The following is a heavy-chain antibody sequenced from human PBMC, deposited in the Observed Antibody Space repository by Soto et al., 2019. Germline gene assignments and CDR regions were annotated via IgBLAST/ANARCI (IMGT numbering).Heavy chain of an antibody. CDR2: MYYSGAT. D-gene: IGHD3-16*01. CDR3: ARHAAYDSVWGKSDGSDY. J-gene: IGHJ4*02. CDR1: GGSISSNSYY. Sequence: QLQLQESGPGLVKPSETLSLACTVSGGSISSNSYYWDWIRQPPGKGMEWIGSMYYSGATYHNPSLQSRVTISVDRSKNQFSLHLSSVTAADTAVYYWARHAAYDSVWGKSDGSDYWGQGTLVTVSS. V-gene: IGHV4-39*01.